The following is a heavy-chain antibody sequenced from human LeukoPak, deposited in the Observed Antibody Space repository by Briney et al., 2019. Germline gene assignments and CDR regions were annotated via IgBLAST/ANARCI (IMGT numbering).Heavy chain of an antibody. CDR3: ARDLMRPQFSGSYEDDY. CDR2: ISAYNGNT. D-gene: IGHD1-26*01. V-gene: IGHV1-18*01. CDR1: GYTFTSYG. J-gene: IGHJ4*02. Sequence: GASVKVSCKASGYTFTSYGISWVRQAPGQGVEWMGWISAYNGNTNYAQKLQGRVTMPTDTSTSTAYMELRSLRSDDTAVYYCARDLMRPQFSGSYEDDYWGQGTLVTVSS.